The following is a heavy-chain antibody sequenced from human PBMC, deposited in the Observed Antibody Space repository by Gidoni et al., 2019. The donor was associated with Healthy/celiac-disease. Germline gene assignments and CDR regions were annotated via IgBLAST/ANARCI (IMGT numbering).Heavy chain of an antibody. J-gene: IGHJ5*02. CDR2: ISGSGGST. D-gene: IGHD2-15*01. CDR1: GFTFSSYA. Sequence: EVQLLESGGGLLQPGGSLRLSCAASGFTFSSYAIRWVRQAPGKGLEWVSAISGSGGSTYYADSVKGRFTISRDNSKNTLYLQMNSLRAEDTAVYYCAKQGTGYCSGGSCYSSFVWFDPWGQGTLVTVSS. V-gene: IGHV3-23*01. CDR3: AKQGTGYCSGGSCYSSFVWFDP.